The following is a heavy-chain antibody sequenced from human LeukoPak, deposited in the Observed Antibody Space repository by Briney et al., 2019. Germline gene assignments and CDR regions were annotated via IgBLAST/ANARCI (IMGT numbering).Heavy chain of an antibody. J-gene: IGHJ3*02. CDR2: ISSSGSTI. Sequence: GGSLRLSCAASGFTFSDYYMSWIRQAPGKGLEWVSYISSSGSTIYYADSVKGRFTISRDNAKNSLYLQMNSLRAEDTAVYYCARGLERKPSSSWYWFVLHAFDIWGQGTMVTVSS. V-gene: IGHV3-11*01. D-gene: IGHD6-13*01. CDR1: GFTFSDYY. CDR3: ARGLERKPSSSWYWFVLHAFDI.